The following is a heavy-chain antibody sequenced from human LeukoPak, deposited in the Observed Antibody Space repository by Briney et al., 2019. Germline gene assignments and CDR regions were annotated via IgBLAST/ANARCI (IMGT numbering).Heavy chain of an antibody. Sequence: PGGSLRLSCAASGFTVSDNNMTWVRQAPGKGLEWVSSIYSAGATHYAESVKGRFTISRDNSKNTLYLQMNSLRAEDMAVYYCARIEWERLGRAFDIWGQGTMVTVSS. J-gene: IGHJ3*02. CDR3: ARIEWERLGRAFDI. V-gene: IGHV3-53*01. D-gene: IGHD1-26*01. CDR2: IYSAGAT. CDR1: GFTVSDNN.